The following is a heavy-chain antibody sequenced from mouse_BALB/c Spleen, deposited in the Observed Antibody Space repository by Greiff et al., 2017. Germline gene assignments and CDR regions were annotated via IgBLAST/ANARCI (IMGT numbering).Heavy chain of an antibody. CDR3: ARSSYDYDEGAFAY. CDR1: GYSFTSYW. D-gene: IGHD2-4*01. Sequence: QVQLKESGPQLVRPGASVKISCKASGYSFTSYWMHWVKQRPGQGLEWIGMIDPSDSETRLNQKFKDKATLTVDKSSSTAYMQLSSPTSEDSAVYYCARSSYDYDEGAFAYWGQGTLVTVSA. V-gene: IGHV1S126*01. J-gene: IGHJ3*01. CDR2: IDPSDSET.